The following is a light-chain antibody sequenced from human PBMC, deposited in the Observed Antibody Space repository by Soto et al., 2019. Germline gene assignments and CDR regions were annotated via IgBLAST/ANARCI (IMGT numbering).Light chain of an antibody. Sequence: DIVMTQSPDSLAVSLGERATINCKSSQSVIYSSNNKNYLAWYQQKPGQPPKLVIYWASTRESGVPDRFSGSGSGTDFTLTISSLQAEDVAVYYCQQYYSTPWTFGQGTKVEIK. CDR3: QQYYSTPWT. CDR1: QSVIYSSNNKNY. CDR2: WAS. J-gene: IGKJ1*01. V-gene: IGKV4-1*01.